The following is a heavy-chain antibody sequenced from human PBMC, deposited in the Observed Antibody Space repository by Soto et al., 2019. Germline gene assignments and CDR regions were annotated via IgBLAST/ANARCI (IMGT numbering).Heavy chain of an antibody. CDR3: AREPHIVVVTGMDV. V-gene: IGHV4-61*01. J-gene: IGHJ6*02. D-gene: IGHD2-21*02. Sequence: PSETLSLTCTVSGGSISSDSYYWGWIRQSPEKGLEWMGYIYYSGTTTNYNPSLKSRVTLSVDTSKNQFSLKLSSVTAADTAVYYCAREPHIVVVTGMDVWGQGTTVTVSS. CDR1: GGSISSDSYY. CDR2: IYYSGTTT.